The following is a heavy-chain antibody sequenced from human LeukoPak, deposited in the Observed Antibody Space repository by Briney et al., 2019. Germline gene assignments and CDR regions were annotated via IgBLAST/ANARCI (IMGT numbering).Heavy chain of an antibody. D-gene: IGHD4-17*01. CDR2: MNPNSGNT. J-gene: IGHJ4*02. V-gene: IGHV1-8*03. CDR1: GYTFTSYV. Sequence: ASVKVSCKASGYTFTSYVINWVRQATGQGLEWMGWMNPNSGNTGYAQKFQGRVTITRNTSISTAYMELSSLRSEDTAVYYCARSRYGDYQTDFDYWGQGTLVTVSS. CDR3: ARSRYGDYQTDFDY.